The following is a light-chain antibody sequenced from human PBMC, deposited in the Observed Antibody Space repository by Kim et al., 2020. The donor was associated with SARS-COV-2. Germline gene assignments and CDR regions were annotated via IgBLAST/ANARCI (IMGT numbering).Light chain of an antibody. V-gene: IGLV4-69*01. CDR2: VNSDGSH. Sequence: QPVLTQSPSASASLGASVRLTCTLSSGHSNYPITWHQQQPEKGPRYLMKVNSDGSHNKGDGIPDRFSGPSSGAERYLTISSLQSEDEADYYCQTWGTGIRVFGGGTQLTVL. CDR1: SGHSNYP. CDR3: QTWGTGIRV. J-gene: IGLJ3*02.